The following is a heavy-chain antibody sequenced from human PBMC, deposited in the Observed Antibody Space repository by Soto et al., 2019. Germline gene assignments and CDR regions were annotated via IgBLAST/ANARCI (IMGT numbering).Heavy chain of an antibody. CDR2: MNPGSGKT. V-gene: IGHV1-8*02. CDR3: ARMASAGTLNWFDP. J-gene: IGHJ5*02. CDR1: GYTLINFD. Sequence: VASVKVSCKASGYTLINFDISWVRQAAGQGLEWLGWMNPGSGKTGYASKFQGRVAMTRDASTGTSHLELSSLTSDDTAVYYCARMASAGTLNWFDPWGQRTLVTVSS. D-gene: IGHD6-13*01.